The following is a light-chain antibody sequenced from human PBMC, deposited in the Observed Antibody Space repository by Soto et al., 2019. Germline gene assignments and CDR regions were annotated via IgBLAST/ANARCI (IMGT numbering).Light chain of an antibody. Sequence: EVVLTQSPDTLSLSPGETATLSCRASQDVSIYVAWYQKRPGQPPRLVVYDASKRATGIPARFSGSGSGTDFTLTIATLEPEDLGVYYCQQRRKWPTFGGGTKVEI. CDR1: QDVSIY. J-gene: IGKJ4*01. CDR3: QQRRKWPT. V-gene: IGKV3-11*01. CDR2: DAS.